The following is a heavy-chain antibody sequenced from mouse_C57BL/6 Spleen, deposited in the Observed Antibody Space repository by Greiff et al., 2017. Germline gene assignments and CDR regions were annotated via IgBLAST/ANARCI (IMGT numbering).Heavy chain of an antibody. V-gene: IGHV1-9*01. CDR2: ILPGSGST. J-gene: IGHJ2*01. Sequence: QVQLKESGAELMKPGASVKLSCKATGYTFTGYWIEWVKQRPGHGLEWIGEILPGSGSTNYNEKFKGKATFTADKSSNTAYMQHSSLTTEDSAIYYCARGLRPRDFDYWGQGTTLTVSS. CDR1: GYTFTGYW. D-gene: IGHD2-4*01. CDR3: ARGLRPRDFDY.